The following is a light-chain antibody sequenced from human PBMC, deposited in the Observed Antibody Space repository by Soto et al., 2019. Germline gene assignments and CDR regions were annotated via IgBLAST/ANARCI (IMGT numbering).Light chain of an antibody. J-gene: IGKJ4*01. CDR2: GAS. CDR3: QQYGSSSLT. CDR1: QSVSSSY. Sequence: EIVLTQSPGTLSLSPGERATLSCRASQSVSSSYLAWYQQKPGQAPRLLIYGASSRATGIPDRFSGSGSGTDFTLTISRQAPEDFAVYYCQQYGSSSLTFGGGTKAEIK. V-gene: IGKV3-20*01.